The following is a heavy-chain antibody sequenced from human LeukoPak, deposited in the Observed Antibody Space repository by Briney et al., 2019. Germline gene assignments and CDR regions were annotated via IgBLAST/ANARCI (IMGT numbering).Heavy chain of an antibody. CDR3: ARNAQP. CDR2: IYTSGST. V-gene: IGHV4-61*02. CDR1: GGSISSGSYY. D-gene: IGHD1-1*01. Sequence: SETLCLTCTVSGGSISSGSYYWSWIRQPAGKGLEWIGRIYTSGSTNYNPSLKSRVTISVDTSKNQFSLKLSSVTAADTAVYYCARNAQPWGQGTMVTVSS. J-gene: IGHJ3*01.